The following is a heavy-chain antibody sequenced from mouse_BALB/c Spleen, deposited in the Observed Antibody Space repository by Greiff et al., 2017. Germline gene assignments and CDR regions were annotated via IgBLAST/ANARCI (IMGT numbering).Heavy chain of an antibody. CDR3: ARGVTGTVFAY. D-gene: IGHD4-1*01. V-gene: IGHV3-2*02. CDR2: ISYSGST. Sequence: EVQLQQSGPGLVKPSQSLSLTCTVTGYSITSDYAWNWIRQFPGNKLEWMGYISYSGSTSYNPSLKSRISITRDTSKNQFFLQLNSVTTEDTATYYCARGVTGTVFAYWGQGTLVTVSA. CDR1: GYSITSDYA. J-gene: IGHJ3*01.